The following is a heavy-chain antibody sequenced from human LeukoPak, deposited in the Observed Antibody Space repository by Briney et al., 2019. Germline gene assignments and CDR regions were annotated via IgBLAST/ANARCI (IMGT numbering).Heavy chain of an antibody. CDR3: ARDGPAAADGYNEPGLFDY. J-gene: IGHJ4*02. CDR1: GFTFSSYS. V-gene: IGHV3-21*01. D-gene: IGHD5-24*01. Sequence: PGGSLRLSCAASGFTFSSYSMNWVRQAPGKGLEWVSSISSSSSYIYYADSVKGRFTISRDNAKNSLYLQMNSLRAEDTAVYYCARDGPAAADGYNEPGLFDYWGQGTLVTVSS. CDR2: ISSSSSYI.